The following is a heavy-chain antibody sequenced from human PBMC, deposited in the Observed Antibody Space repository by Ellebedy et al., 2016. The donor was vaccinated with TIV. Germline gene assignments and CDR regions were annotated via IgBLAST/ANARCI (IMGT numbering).Heavy chain of an antibody. J-gene: IGHJ4*02. V-gene: IGHV4-59*08. CDR3: ATFSMGRLEY. D-gene: IGHD1-1*01. Sequence: MPSETLSLTCAVSGRSISSSFWTWIRQPPGKALEWIAYFYYSGITSYSPSLKSRVTLSLDTSKNQFSLKLTSVTAADTAVYFCATFSMGRLEYWGRGTLVTVSS. CDR2: FYYSGIT. CDR1: GRSISSSF.